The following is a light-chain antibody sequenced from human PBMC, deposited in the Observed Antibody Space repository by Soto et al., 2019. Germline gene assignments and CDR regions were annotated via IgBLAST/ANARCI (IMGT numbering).Light chain of an antibody. CDR1: QSVSSY. CDR2: DVS. CDR3: QQRSSWPPWT. Sequence: EIVLTQSPGTLSLSPGERATLSCRASQSVSSYLAWYQQKPGQAPRLLIYDVSNRATGIPARFSGSGSGTDFTLTISSLEPEDFGVYYCQQRSSWPPWTFGQGTKVDI. J-gene: IGKJ1*01. V-gene: IGKV3-11*01.